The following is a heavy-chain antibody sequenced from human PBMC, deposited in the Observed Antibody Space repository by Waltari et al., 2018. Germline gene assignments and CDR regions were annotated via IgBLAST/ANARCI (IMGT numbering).Heavy chain of an antibody. J-gene: IGHJ4*02. Sequence: QVQLQQWGAGLLKPSETLSLTCAVYGGSFSGYDWSWIRQPPGKGLEWIGEINHSGSTNYNPSLKSRVTISVDTSKNQFSLKLSSVTAADTAVYYCAGATGYSSGWLYWGQGTLVTVSS. CDR2: INHSGST. D-gene: IGHD6-19*01. V-gene: IGHV4-34*01. CDR1: GGSFSGYD. CDR3: AGATGYSSGWLY.